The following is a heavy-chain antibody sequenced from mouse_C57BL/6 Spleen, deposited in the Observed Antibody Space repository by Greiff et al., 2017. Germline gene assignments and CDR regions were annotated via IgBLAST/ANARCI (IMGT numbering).Heavy chain of an antibody. CDR3: ERGRTGTVFDY. D-gene: IGHD4-1*01. CDR2: INYDGSST. J-gene: IGHJ2*01. Sequence: EVPLVASEGGLVQPGSSLKLSCTASGFTFSDYYMAWVRQVPEKGLEWVANINYDGSSTSYLDSLKSSFIISRDNAKNILYLHKSRLKSDDTATYYCERGRTGTVFDYWGQGTTLTVSS. V-gene: IGHV5-16*01. CDR1: GFTFSDYY.